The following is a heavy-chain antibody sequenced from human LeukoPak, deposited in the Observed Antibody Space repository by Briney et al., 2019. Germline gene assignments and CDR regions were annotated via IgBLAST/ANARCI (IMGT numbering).Heavy chain of an antibody. CDR1: GFTFSNYG. CDR3: CGNYDSCGYNPFDLPDY. V-gene: IGHV3-33*01. D-gene: IGHD3-22*01. CDR2: IGFDGSSK. Sequence: GGSLRLSCAASGFTFSNYGIHWVRQAPGKGLDWVAVIGFDGSSKYYADSVKGRFTVSRDNSKSCVYLQMSSLRAEETAVYYCCGNYDSCGYNPFDLPDYWGQGTLVTVSS. J-gene: IGHJ4*02.